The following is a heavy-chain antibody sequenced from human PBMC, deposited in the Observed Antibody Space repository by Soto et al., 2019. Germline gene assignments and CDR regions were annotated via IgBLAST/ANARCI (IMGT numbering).Heavy chain of an antibody. J-gene: IGHJ4*02. V-gene: IGHV2-5*02. Sequence: QITLKESGPTLVKPTQTLTLTCTFSGFSLSTSGVGVGWIRQPPGKALEWLALIYWDDDKRYSPSLKSRLTITKDTSKNQVVLTMTNMDPVDTATYYCAHNSVLLWFGELSLKGGPFDYWGQGTLVTVSS. CDR1: GFSLSTSGVG. CDR2: IYWDDDK. D-gene: IGHD3-10*01. CDR3: AHNSVLLWFGELSLKGGPFDY.